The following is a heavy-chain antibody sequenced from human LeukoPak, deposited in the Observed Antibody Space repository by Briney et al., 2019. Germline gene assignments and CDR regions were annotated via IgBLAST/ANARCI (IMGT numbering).Heavy chain of an antibody. D-gene: IGHD1-26*01. V-gene: IGHV4-39*01. Sequence: SETLSLTCTVSGGSISSSTCYWGWIRQPPGKGLEWIGNIYYGGSTYYNPSLKSRVTISVDTSKNQFSLKLSSVTAADTAVFYCARYYRNGPLDYWGQGTLITVSS. CDR2: IYYGGST. CDR1: GGSISSSTCY. J-gene: IGHJ4*02. CDR3: ARYYRNGPLDY.